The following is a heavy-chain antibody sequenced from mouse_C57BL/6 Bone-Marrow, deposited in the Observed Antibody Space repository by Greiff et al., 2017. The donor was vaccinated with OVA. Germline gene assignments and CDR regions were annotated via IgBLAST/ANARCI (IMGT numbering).Heavy chain of an antibody. CDR2: IRSKSNNYAT. D-gene: IGHD2-1*01. CDR1: GFSFNTYA. Sequence: EVQRVESGGGLVQPKGSLTLSCAASGFSFNTYAMNWVRQAPGTGLEWVARIRSKSNNYATYYADSVKDRFTISRDDSENMLYLQMNNLKTEDTAMYYCVRHGYYGNSYYYAMDYWGQGTSVTVSS. V-gene: IGHV10-1*01. CDR3: VRHGYYGNSYYYAMDY. J-gene: IGHJ4*01.